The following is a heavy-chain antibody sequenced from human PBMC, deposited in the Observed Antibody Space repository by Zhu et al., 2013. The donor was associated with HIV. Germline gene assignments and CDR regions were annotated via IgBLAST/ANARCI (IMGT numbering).Heavy chain of an antibody. CDR1: GGIFSSYA. CDR2: IIPIFGTT. CDR3: ARGLPNYGVNAAFDI. V-gene: IGHV1-69*01. D-gene: IGHD4-17*01. Sequence: QVQLVQSGAEVKKPGSSVKVSCKASGGIFSSYAISWVRQAPGQGLEWMGGIIPIFGTTDYPQKFQGRVTISADESTSTAYMELSSLRSEDTAVYYCARGLPNYGVNAAFDIWAKGQCSASLQ. J-gene: IGHJ3*02.